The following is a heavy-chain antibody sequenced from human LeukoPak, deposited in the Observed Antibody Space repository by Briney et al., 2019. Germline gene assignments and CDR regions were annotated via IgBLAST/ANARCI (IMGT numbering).Heavy chain of an antibody. CDR1: GFTFSSYS. D-gene: IGHD3-9*01. Sequence: PGGSLRLSCAASGFTFSSYSMNWVRQAPGKGLEWVSSISSSSSYIYYADSVKGRFTISRDNAKNSLYLQMNRLRAEDQAVYLCGGVRIGNILTGYSRLGFDLWGRGPLVTVSS. CDR3: GGVRIGNILTGYSRLGFDL. J-gene: IGHJ2*01. V-gene: IGHV3-21*04. CDR2: ISSSSSYI.